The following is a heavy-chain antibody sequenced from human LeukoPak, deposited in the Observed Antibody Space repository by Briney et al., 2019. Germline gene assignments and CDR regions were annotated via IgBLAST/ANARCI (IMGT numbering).Heavy chain of an antibody. J-gene: IGHJ4*02. CDR2: IHYSGST. CDR1: GGSFSSHDYY. Sequence: SETLSLTCTVSGGSFSSHDYYCSWIRQPPGKGLEWVGYIHYSGSTFYNPSLKSRVTISVETSKTQFSLTLNSVPAADTAVYYCARGELLYDSWGQGTLVTVSS. D-gene: IGHD2-15*01. V-gene: IGHV4-30-4*01. CDR3: ARGELLYDS.